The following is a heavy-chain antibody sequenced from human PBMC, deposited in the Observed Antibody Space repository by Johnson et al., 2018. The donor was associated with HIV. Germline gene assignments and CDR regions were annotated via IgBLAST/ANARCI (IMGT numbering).Heavy chain of an antibody. CDR3: AKDLGDGDKFAGVFDI. Sequence: VQLVESGGGVVQPGRSLRLSCTASRFTFSSYGMHWVRQAPGKGLEWVTFIWSDGSNKYYGDSVKGRFTVSRDNSKNSLYLQMNSLRDEDTAMYYCAKDLGDGDKFAGVFDIWGQGTMVTVSS. J-gene: IGHJ3*02. CDR1: RFTFSSYG. CDR2: IWSDGSNK. D-gene: IGHD5-24*01. V-gene: IGHV3-33*06.